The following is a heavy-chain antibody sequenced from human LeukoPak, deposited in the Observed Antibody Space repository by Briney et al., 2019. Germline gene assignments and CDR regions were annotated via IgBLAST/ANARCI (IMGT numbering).Heavy chain of an antibody. CDR3: ARERGIAAGDH. CDR1: GGSISSSSNY. Sequence: SETLPLTCTVSGGSISSSSNYWGCIRQPPGKGLEWIGSIYYRGSTYYNPSLKSRVTISVDTSTNQFSLKLSSVTAADTAVYYCARERGIAAGDHWGQGTLVTVSS. J-gene: IGHJ4*02. CDR2: IYYRGST. D-gene: IGHD6-25*01. V-gene: IGHV4-39*07.